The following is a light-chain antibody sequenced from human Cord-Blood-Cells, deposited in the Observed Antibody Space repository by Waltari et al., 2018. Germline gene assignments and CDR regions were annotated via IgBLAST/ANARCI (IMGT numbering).Light chain of an antibody. V-gene: IGLV3-1*01. Sequence: SYELTQPPSVSVSPGQTASITCSGDKLGDKYACWYQQKPGQSPVLVIYQDSKRPSGIPERFAGSNSGNTDTLTISETQAMDEADYYCQAWDSSTAWVFGGGTKLTVL. CDR1: KLGDKY. CDR2: QDS. CDR3: QAWDSSTAWV. J-gene: IGLJ2*01.